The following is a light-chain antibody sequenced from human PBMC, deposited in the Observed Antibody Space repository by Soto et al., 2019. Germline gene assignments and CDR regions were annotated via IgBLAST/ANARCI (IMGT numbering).Light chain of an antibody. CDR3: XXSHSVPGT. J-gene: IGKJ1*01. Sequence: DIQMTQSPSSLSASVGERVTITCRASQNXGVYLNWYQQKPGKAPKLLIYAASSLQSGVSSRFSGSGSATDFTLTISSLLPEXXXTXXXXXSHSVPGTFGQGTKVEIK. V-gene: IGKV1-39*01. CDR1: QNXGVY. CDR2: AAS.